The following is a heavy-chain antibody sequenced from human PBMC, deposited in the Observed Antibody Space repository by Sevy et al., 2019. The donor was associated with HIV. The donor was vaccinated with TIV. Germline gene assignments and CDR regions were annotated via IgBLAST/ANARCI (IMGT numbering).Heavy chain of an antibody. D-gene: IGHD4-17*01. CDR3: ARGTHDYGDYDRDAFDI. CDR1: EFTFSSYS. J-gene: IGHJ3*02. CDR2: ISGGGTYI. Sequence: GGSLRLSCATSEFTFSSYSMNWVRQAPGNRLEWVSSISGGGTYIYYADSVKGRFTISRDNAKNSLSLQMNSLRAEDTAVYYCARGTHDYGDYDRDAFDIWGQGTMVTVSS. V-gene: IGHV3-21*01.